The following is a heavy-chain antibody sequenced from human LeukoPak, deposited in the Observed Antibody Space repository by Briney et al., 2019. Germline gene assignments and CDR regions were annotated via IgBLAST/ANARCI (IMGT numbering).Heavy chain of an antibody. D-gene: IGHD4-23*01. CDR2: IYYSGST. CDR1: GGSISSGDYY. CDR3: ARDRSLDGGKSMDV. Sequence: PSETLSLTCTVSGGSISSGDYYWSWIRQPPGKGLEWIGYIYYSGSTYYNPSLKSRVTISVDTSKNQFSLKLSSVTAADTAVYYCARDRSLDGGKSMDVWGQGTTVTVSS. V-gene: IGHV4-30-4*01. J-gene: IGHJ6*02.